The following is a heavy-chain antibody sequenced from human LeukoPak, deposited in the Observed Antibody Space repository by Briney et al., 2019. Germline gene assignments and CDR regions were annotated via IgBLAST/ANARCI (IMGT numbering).Heavy chain of an antibody. D-gene: IGHD3-16*02. J-gene: IGHJ4*02. V-gene: IGHV1-69*04. CDR3: SRQGVIHRTLGY. Sequence: PAASVTVSCKASGGTFSSYAISWVRQAPGQGLEWMGRIIPIFGIANYAQKFQGRVTITADKSTSTAYMELSSLRSEDTAVYYCSRQGVIHRTLGYWGQGTLVTVSS. CDR1: GGTFSSYA. CDR2: IIPIFGIA.